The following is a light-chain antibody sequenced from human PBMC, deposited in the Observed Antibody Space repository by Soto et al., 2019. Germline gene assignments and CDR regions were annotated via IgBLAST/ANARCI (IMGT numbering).Light chain of an antibody. CDR1: QSVSSSY. Sequence: EIGLTQSASPLSWSPGERATLSWGASQSVSSSYLAWYQQKNGQAPRPLIYGASSRATGIPDRFSGSGSGTDFNLTISRLETEDFVVYYCQQRSNWPRTFGQGTKVDIK. V-gene: IGKV3D-20*02. CDR3: QQRSNWPRT. J-gene: IGKJ1*01. CDR2: GAS.